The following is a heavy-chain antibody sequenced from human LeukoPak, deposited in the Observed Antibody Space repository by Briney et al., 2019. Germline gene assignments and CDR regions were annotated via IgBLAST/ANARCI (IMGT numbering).Heavy chain of an antibody. D-gene: IGHD1-26*01. CDR3: ARDMGGRFDY. Sequence: ETLSLTCTVSGYSISSGYYWGWVRQAPGKGLEWVSSISSSSSYIYYADSVKGRFTISRDNAKNSLYLQMNSLRAEDTAVYYCARDMGGRFDYWGQGTLVAVSS. V-gene: IGHV3-21*01. CDR2: ISSSSSYI. CDR1: GYSISSGYY. J-gene: IGHJ4*02.